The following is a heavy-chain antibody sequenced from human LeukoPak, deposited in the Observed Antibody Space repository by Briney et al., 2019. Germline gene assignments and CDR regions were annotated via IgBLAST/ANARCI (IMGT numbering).Heavy chain of an antibody. D-gene: IGHD1-26*01. CDR3: ARGALGASGFLFDY. Sequence: PSETLSLTCTVSGGSISSYYWSWIRQPPGKGLEWIGYIYYSGTTNYNPSLKSRVTMSVDTSKNQFSLKLSSVTAADTAVYYCARGALGASGFLFDYWGQGTLVTVSS. V-gene: IGHV4-59*12. J-gene: IGHJ4*02. CDR1: GGSISSYY. CDR2: IYYSGTT.